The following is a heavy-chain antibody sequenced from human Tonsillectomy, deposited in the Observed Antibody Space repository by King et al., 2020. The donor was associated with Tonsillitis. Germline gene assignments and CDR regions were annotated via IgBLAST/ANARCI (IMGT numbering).Heavy chain of an antibody. CDR2: FSYSGIT. CDR1: GASISSSNYY. J-gene: IGHJ4*02. D-gene: IGHD2-2*01. CDR3: ARGVPATAIEGNY. V-gene: IGHV4-39*07. Sequence: LQLQESCPGLVKPSETLSLTCTVSGASISSSNYYWGWIRQPPGKGLEWIGSFSYSGITYFNPSLKSRVTISLDTSKSQFSLNLSSVTAADTAVYYCARGVPATAIEGNYWGQGTLVTVSS.